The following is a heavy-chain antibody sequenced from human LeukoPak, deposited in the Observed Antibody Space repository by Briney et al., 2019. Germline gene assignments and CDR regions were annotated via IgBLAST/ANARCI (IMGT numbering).Heavy chain of an antibody. D-gene: IGHD1-26*01. CDR3: ARGGPLSYSGSLYGAFDI. CDR2: IWYDGSNK. Sequence: GGSLRLSCAAPGFTFSSYGMHWVRQAPGKGLEWVAVIWYDGSNKYYADSVKGRFTISRDNSKNTLYLQMNSLRTEDTAVYYCARGGPLSYSGSLYGAFDIWGQGTMVTVSS. V-gene: IGHV3-33*01. CDR1: GFTFSSYG. J-gene: IGHJ3*02.